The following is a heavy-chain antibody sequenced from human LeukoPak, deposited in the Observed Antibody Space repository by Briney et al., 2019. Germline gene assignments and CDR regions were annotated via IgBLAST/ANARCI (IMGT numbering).Heavy chain of an antibody. V-gene: IGHV4-4*02. CDR3: AGNDFWSGYSSYYFDY. Sequence: PSETLSLTCAVSGGSISSSNWWSWVRQPPGKGLEWIGEIYHSGSTNYNPSLKSRVTISVDKSKNQFSLKLSSVTAADTAVYYCAGNDFWSGYSSYYFDYWGQGTLVTVSS. CDR2: IYHSGST. D-gene: IGHD3-3*01. J-gene: IGHJ4*02. CDR1: GGSISSSNW.